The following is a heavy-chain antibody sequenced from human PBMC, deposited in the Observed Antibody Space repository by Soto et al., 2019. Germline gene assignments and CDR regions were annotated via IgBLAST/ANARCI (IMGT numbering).Heavy chain of an antibody. J-gene: IGHJ4*02. CDR1: GGSIRSYY. CDR2: IDYSGST. Sequence: SETLSLTCTVSGGSIRSYYWSWIRQSPGKGLEWIGYIDYSGSTNYNPSLKSRVTISVDTSKNQFSLKLSSVTAADTAVYYCARAPLMNYGDYSFDYWGQGTLVTVSS. D-gene: IGHD4-17*01. V-gene: IGHV4-59*01. CDR3: ARAPLMNYGDYSFDY.